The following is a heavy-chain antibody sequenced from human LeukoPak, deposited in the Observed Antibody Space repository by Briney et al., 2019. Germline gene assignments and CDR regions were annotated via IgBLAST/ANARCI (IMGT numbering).Heavy chain of an antibody. Sequence: PGGSLRLSCAASGFTFSSYGMHWVRQAPGKGLEWVAFIRYDGSNKYYADSVKGRFTISRDNSKNTLYLQMNSLRAEDTAVYYCAKDRKWELQFFDYWGQGTLVTVSS. D-gene: IGHD1-26*01. CDR3: AKDRKWELQFFDY. V-gene: IGHV3-30*02. CDR1: GFTFSSYG. J-gene: IGHJ4*02. CDR2: IRYDGSNK.